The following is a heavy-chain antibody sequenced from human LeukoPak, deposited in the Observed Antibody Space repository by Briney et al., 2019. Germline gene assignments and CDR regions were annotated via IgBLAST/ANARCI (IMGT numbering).Heavy chain of an antibody. V-gene: IGHV1-69*06. Sequence: ASVKVSCKASGGTFSSYAISWVRQAPGQGLEWMRGIIPIFGTANYAQKFQGRVTITADKSTSTAYMGLSSLRSEDTAVYYCARGIAVAGHPYYFDYWGQGTLVTVSS. CDR3: ARGIAVAGHPYYFDY. CDR1: GGTFSSYA. CDR2: IIPIFGTA. J-gene: IGHJ4*02. D-gene: IGHD6-19*01.